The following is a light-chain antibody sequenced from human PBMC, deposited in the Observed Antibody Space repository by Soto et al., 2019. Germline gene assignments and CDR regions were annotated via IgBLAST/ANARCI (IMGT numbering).Light chain of an antibody. Sequence: DIVMTQSPRSLPVTPGEPASIXXRSXQSLLHSNGYNYLDWYLQKPGQSPQXXIYLGSNRAIGLPARFSGSGAGTEFTLTITSLQSEDFAVYYCQQYNNWPQTFGQGTKVDIK. CDR3: QQYNNWPQT. J-gene: IGKJ1*01. CDR2: LGS. V-gene: IGKV2-28*01. CDR1: QSLLHSNGYNY.